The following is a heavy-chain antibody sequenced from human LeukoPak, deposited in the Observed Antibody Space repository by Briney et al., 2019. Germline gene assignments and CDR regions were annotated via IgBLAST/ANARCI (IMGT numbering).Heavy chain of an antibody. Sequence: ASVKVSCKASGYTFTSYGISWVRQAPGQGLEWMGWISAYNGNTNYAQKLQGRVTMTTDTSTSTAYMELRSLRSEDTAVYYCARISYYYDSSGYYYGYWGQGTLVTVSS. V-gene: IGHV1-18*01. CDR2: ISAYNGNT. J-gene: IGHJ4*02. D-gene: IGHD3-22*01. CDR3: ARISYYYDSSGYYYGY. CDR1: GYTFTSYG.